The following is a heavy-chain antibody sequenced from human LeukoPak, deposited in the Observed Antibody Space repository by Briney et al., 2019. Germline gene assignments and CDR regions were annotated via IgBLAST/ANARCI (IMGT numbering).Heavy chain of an antibody. CDR1: GYTFTSYG. V-gene: IGHV1-18*04. CDR3: ARDSITMVRGAYYGMDV. J-gene: IGHJ6*04. CDR2: ISAYNGNT. Sequence: ASVKVSCKASGYTFTSYGISWVRQAPGQGLEWMGWISAYNGNTNYAQMLQGRVTMTTDTSTSTAYMELRSLRSDDTAVYYCARDSITMVRGAYYGMDVWGKGTTVTVSS. D-gene: IGHD3-10*01.